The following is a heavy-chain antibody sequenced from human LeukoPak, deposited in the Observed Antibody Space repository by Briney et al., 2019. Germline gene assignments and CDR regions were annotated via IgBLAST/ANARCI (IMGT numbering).Heavy chain of an antibody. CDR1: GFTFTSSA. J-gene: IGHJ4*02. CDR3: ASGSSGYTPIDY. D-gene: IGHD3-22*01. CDR2: IVVGSGNT. Sequence: SVRVSCKASGFTFTSSAMQWVRQARGQRLEWIGWIVVGSGNTNYAQKFQERVTITRDMSTSTAYMELSSLRSEDTAVYYCASGSSGYTPIDYWGQGTLVTVSS. V-gene: IGHV1-58*02.